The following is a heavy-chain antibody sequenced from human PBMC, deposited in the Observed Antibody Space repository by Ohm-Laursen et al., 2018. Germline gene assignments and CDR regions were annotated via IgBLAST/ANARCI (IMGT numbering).Heavy chain of an antibody. CDR3: VKAAPYYFDY. Sequence: SLRLSCSASGFTFSSYAMSWVRQAPGKGLEWVSAISGSGGSTYYADSVKGRFTTSRDNSKNTVYLQMNSLTAEDAAVYYCVKAAPYYFDYWGQGTLVTVSS. CDR1: GFTFSSYA. J-gene: IGHJ4*02. V-gene: IGHV3-23*01. CDR2: ISGSGGST.